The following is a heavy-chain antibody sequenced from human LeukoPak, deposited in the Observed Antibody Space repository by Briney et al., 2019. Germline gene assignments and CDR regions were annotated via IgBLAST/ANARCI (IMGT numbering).Heavy chain of an antibody. Sequence: SETLSLTCAVYGGSFSGYYWSWIRQPPGQGLEWIGEINHSGSTNYNPSLKSRVTISVDTSKNQFSLKLSSVTAADTAVYYCARREEYCSSTSCYYPPFDPWGQGTLVTVSS. D-gene: IGHD2-2*01. CDR1: GGSFSGYY. V-gene: IGHV4-34*01. J-gene: IGHJ5*02. CDR2: INHSGST. CDR3: ARREEYCSSTSCYYPPFDP.